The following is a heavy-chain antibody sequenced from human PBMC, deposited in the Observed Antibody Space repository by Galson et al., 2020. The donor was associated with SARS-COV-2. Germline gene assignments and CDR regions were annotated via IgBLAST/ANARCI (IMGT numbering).Heavy chain of an antibody. CDR2: IYYSGTT. Sequence: SETLSLTCTVSGGSISTTRYFWGWIRQPPGKGLEWMGTIYYSGTTYHNPSLRIRVTISVDTSRNQFSLKLNSVTAADTAVYYCARRGGTVTTQHFELWGRGTLVTVSS. J-gene: IGHJ2*01. CDR1: GGSISTTRYF. D-gene: IGHD4-17*01. CDR3: ARRGGTVTTQHFEL. V-gene: IGHV4-39*01.